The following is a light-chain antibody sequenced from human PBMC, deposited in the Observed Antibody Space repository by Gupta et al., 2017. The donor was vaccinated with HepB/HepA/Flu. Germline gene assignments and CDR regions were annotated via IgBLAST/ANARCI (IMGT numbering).Light chain of an antibody. CDR1: KSRDEY. CDR2: PDI. J-gene: IGLJ2*01. CDR3: QTWDTSTVL. Sequence: SYELTPPPPVSVSSGQTASLTCSGDKSRDEYASWYQQKPGQSPVLVIYPDIKRPSGIPERFSGSNSGNTATLTISRTQAMDEADYYCQTWDTSTVLFGGGTKLTVL. V-gene: IGLV3-1*01.